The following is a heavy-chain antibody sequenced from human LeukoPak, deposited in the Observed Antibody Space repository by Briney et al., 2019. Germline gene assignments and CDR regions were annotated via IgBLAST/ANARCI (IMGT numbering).Heavy chain of an antibody. D-gene: IGHD3-22*01. J-gene: IGHJ3*02. CDR1: GFTFSSYA. CDR2: ISYDGSNK. V-gene: IGHV3-30*04. CDR3: ASYDSSGPDAFDI. Sequence: PGRSLRLSCAASGFTFSSYAMHWVRRAPGKGLEWVAVISYDGSNKYYADSVKGRFTISRDNSKNTLYLQMNSLRAEDTAVYYCASYDSSGPDAFDIWGQGTMVTVSS.